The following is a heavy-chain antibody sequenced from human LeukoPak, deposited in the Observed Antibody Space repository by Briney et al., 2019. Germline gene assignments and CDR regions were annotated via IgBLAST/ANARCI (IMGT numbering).Heavy chain of an antibody. D-gene: IGHD6-6*01. CDR3: VATIASRGSEY. V-gene: IGHV3-74*01. CDR1: GFTFTNYW. Sequence: GGSLRLSCAASGFTFTNYWMHWVRQAPGMGLVWVSRLPPDELGIIYADSVKGRFTVSRDNAKNTVYLQMNNLRVDDTAMYYCVATIASRGSEYWGQGALVTVSS. J-gene: IGHJ4*02. CDR2: LPPDELGI.